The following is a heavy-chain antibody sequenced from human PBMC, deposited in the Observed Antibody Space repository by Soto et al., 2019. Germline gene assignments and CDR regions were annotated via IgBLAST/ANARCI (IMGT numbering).Heavy chain of an antibody. CDR2: IIPIFGTA. Sequence: QVQLVQSGAEVKKPGSSVKVSCKASGGTFSSYAISWVRQAPGQGLEWMGGIIPIFGTANYAQKFQGRVTITEDESTSTAYMELSSVRSEDTAVYYCARDRGVVTALYYYYGMDVWGQGTTVTVSS. CDR1: GGTFSSYA. D-gene: IGHD2-15*01. V-gene: IGHV1-69*01. CDR3: ARDRGVVTALYYYYGMDV. J-gene: IGHJ6*02.